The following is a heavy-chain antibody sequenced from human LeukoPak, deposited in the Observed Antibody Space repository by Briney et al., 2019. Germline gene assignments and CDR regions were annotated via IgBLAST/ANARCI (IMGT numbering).Heavy chain of an antibody. V-gene: IGHV3-21*01. CDR2: ISSSSSYI. Sequence: PGGSLRLSCAASGFTFSSYSMNWVCQAPGKGLEWVSSISSSSSYIYYADSVKGRFTISRDNAKNSLYLQMNSLRAEDTAVYYCAVVPAAMRIPDAFDIWGQGTMVTVSS. CDR1: GFTFSSYS. CDR3: AVVPAAMRIPDAFDI. J-gene: IGHJ3*02. D-gene: IGHD2-2*01.